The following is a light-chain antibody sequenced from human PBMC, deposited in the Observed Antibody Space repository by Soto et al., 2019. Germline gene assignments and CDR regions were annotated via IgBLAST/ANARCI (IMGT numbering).Light chain of an antibody. CDR3: CSYAGTTSWV. Sequence: QSALTQPASVSGSPGQSITISCTGTSRDVGSHNFVSWYQQRPGKDPKLMIFEVTKRPSGVSSRFSASKSGNTASLTISGVQAEDEADYYCCSYAGTTSWVFGGGTKLTVL. CDR1: SRDVGSHNF. J-gene: IGLJ3*02. V-gene: IGLV2-23*02. CDR2: EVT.